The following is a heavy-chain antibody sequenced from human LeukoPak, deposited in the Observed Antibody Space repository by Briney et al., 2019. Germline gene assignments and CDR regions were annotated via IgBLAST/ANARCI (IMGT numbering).Heavy chain of an antibody. CDR3: AKDSRRDYYFDY. CDR1: GFTFSCYG. D-gene: IGHD3/OR15-3a*01. CDR2: IRYDGSNK. V-gene: IGHV3-30*02. Sequence: GGSLRLSCAAAGFTFSCYGRHWVGQAPGMELKWVAFIRYDGSNKYYADSVKGRFTISRDNSQNTLYLQMNSLSAEDTAVYYCAKDSRRDYYFDYWGQRTLVTVSS. J-gene: IGHJ4*02.